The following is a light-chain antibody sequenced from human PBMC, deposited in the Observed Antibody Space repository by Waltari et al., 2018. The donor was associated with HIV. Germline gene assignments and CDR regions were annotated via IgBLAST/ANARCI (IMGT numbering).Light chain of an antibody. CDR2: DDS. V-gene: IGLV3-21*01. CDR3: QVWDSFSDHWV. CDR1: NIGIKS. Sequence: SYVLTQPPSVSVAPGKTARITCGGDNIGIKSVHWYQQKPGQAPVLVVDDDSDRRPGSPARFSGSNAGDTATLTISRVGAGDEADYYCQVWDSFSDHWVFGGGTKLTVL. J-gene: IGLJ3*02.